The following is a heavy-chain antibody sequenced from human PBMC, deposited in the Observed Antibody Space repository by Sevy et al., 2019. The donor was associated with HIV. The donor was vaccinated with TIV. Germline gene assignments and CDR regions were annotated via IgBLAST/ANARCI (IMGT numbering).Heavy chain of an antibody. Sequence: GGYLRLSCAASGVTFSSYGMHWVRQAPGKGLEWVAFIRYDGSNKYYADSVKGRFTISRDNSKNTLYLQMNSLRAEDSAVYYCAKVPAGGTTLYYYYYMDVWGKGTTVTVSS. D-gene: IGHD1-7*01. V-gene: IGHV3-30*02. J-gene: IGHJ6*03. CDR1: GVTFSSYG. CDR2: IRYDGSNK. CDR3: AKVPAGGTTLYYYYYMDV.